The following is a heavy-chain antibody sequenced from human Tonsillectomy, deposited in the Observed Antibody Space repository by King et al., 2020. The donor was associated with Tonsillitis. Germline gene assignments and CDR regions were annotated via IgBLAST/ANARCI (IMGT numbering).Heavy chain of an antibody. D-gene: IGHD3-9*01. CDR1: GFTFSSYA. Sequence: VQLVESGGGLVHPGGSLRLSCAASGFTFSSYAMTWVRQAPGKGLEWVSAISGSGGSTYYADSVKGRFTISRDNSKNTLYLQMNSLRAEDTAVYFCAKNQWGNIGWLPPRAFDIWGQGTMVTVSS. J-gene: IGHJ3*02. V-gene: IGHV3-23*04. CDR3: AKNQWGNIGWLPPRAFDI. CDR2: ISGSGGST.